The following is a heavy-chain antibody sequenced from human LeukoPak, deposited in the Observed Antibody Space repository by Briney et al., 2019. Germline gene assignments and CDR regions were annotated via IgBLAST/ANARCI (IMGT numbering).Heavy chain of an antibody. D-gene: IGHD3-16*02. CDR3: ARGIKTILYDYVWGSYQTQGGFDP. CDR2: IYYSGST. J-gene: IGHJ5*02. Sequence: SETLSLTCTVSGGSISSYYWSWIRQPPGKGLEWIGYIYYSGSTNYNPSLKSRVTISVDTSKNQFSLKLSSVTAADTAVYYCARGIKTILYDYVWGSYQTQGGFDPWGQGTLVTVSS. V-gene: IGHV4-59*12. CDR1: GGSISSYY.